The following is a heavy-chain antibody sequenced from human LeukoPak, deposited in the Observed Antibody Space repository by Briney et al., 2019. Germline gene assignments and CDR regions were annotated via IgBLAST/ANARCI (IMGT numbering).Heavy chain of an antibody. D-gene: IGHD3-10*01. J-gene: IGHJ5*02. CDR3: ARGLIETQGLVIKSVLLWFGELSP. Sequence: ASVKVSCKASGYTFTSYDINWVRQAAGQGLEWMGWMNPNSGNTGYAQKFQGRVTMTRNTSISTAYMELSSLRSEDTAVYYCARGLIETQGLVIKSVLLWFGELSPWGQGTLVTVSS. CDR2: MNPNSGNT. CDR1: GYTFTSYD. V-gene: IGHV1-8*01.